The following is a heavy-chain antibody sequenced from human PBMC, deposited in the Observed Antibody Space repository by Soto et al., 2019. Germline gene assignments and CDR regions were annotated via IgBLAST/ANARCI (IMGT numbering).Heavy chain of an antibody. D-gene: IGHD6-19*01. V-gene: IGHV3-30*18. CDR1: GFTFSSYG. J-gene: IGHJ4*02. CDR2: ISYDGSNK. Sequence: GGSLRLSCAASGFTFSSYGMHWVRQAPGKGLEWVAVISYDGSNKYYADSVKGRFTISRDNSKNTLYLQMNSLRAEDTAVYYCAKTQDSSDWHRTRRGVVGDYWGQGTLVTVSS. CDR3: AKTQDSSDWHRTRRGVVGDY.